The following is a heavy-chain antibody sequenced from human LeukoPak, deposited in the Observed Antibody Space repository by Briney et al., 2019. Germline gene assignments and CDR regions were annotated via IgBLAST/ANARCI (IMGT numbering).Heavy chain of an antibody. J-gene: IGHJ4*02. D-gene: IGHD6-19*01. CDR2: IYYSGST. CDR1: GFTFSSYA. CDR3: ARYSSGWYAPDY. Sequence: GSLRLSCAASGFTFSSYAMSWVRQPPGKGLEWIGYIYYSGSTNYNPSLKSRVTISVDTSKNQFSLKLSSVTAADTAVYYCARYSSGWYAPDYWGQGTLVTVSS. V-gene: IGHV4-59*01.